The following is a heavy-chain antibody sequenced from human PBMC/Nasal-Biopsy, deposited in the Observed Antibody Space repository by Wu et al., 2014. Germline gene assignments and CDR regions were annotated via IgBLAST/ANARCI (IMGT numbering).Heavy chain of an antibody. Sequence: TLSLTCTVSGDSISSGDYSWNWIRQAPGKGLEWIGLIYYGSYTYYKPSLKSRVIISLDLSKNQFSLRLSSVTAADTAVYYCARGLDLRGYPGHDSLFYWGQGTLVPVSS. V-gene: IGHV4-30-4*01. D-gene: IGHD5-12*01. CDR1: GDSISSGDYS. CDR3: ARGLDLRGYPGHDSLFY. J-gene: IGHJ4*02. CDR2: IYYGSYT.